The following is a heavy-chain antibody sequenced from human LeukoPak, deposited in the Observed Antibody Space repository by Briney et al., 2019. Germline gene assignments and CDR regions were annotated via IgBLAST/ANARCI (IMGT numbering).Heavy chain of an antibody. Sequence: ASVKVSCKASGYTFTGYYMHWVRQAPGQGLEWMGRINPNSGGTNYAQKFQGGVTMSRDTSISTAYMELSRLRSDDTAVYYCARELAAAYFDYWGQGTLVTVSS. V-gene: IGHV1-2*06. CDR1: GYTFTGYY. CDR3: ARELAAAYFDY. D-gene: IGHD6-13*01. J-gene: IGHJ4*02. CDR2: INPNSGGT.